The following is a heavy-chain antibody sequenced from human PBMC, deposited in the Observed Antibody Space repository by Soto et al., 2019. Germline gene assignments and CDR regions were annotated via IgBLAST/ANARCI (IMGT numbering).Heavy chain of an antibody. Sequence: QVQLQESGPGLVKPSGTLSLTCAVSGGSISSSNWWSWVRQPPGKGLEWIGEIYHSGSTNYNPSLRSRVTISVDKSKNQCSLKLSSVTAADTAVYYCVAPLYYDILTGYYFDYWGQGTLVTVSS. CDR1: GGSISSSNW. CDR3: VAPLYYDILTGYYFDY. J-gene: IGHJ4*02. V-gene: IGHV4-4*02. D-gene: IGHD3-9*01. CDR2: IYHSGST.